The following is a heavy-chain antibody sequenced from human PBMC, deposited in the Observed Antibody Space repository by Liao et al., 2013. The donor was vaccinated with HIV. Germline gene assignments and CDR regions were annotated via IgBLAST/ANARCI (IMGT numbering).Heavy chain of an antibody. CDR1: GGSISSGSYY. D-gene: IGHD3-22*01. CDR2: IHTSGRT. CDR3: ARDGVDYYDTESYFHL. J-gene: IGHJ2*01. Sequence: QVQLQESGPGLVKPSQTLSLTCTVSGGSISSGSYYWTWIRQPAGKGLEWIGRIHTSGRTNYNPALRSRVTMSVDTSKNQFSLKLSSVTATDTAAYFCARDGVDYYDTESYFHLWGRGTLVTVSS. V-gene: IGHV4-61*02.